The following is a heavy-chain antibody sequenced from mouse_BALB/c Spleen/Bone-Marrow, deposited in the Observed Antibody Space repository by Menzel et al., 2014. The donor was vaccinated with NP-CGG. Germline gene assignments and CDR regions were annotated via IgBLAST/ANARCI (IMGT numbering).Heavy chain of an antibody. CDR3: ARSRTGFAY. V-gene: IGHV1-54*03. J-gene: IGHJ3*01. Sequence: QVHLQQPGAEPVRPGTSVKVSCKASGYAFTNYLIEWVKQRPGQGLEWIGVINPGSGGTNYNEKFKGKATLTADKSSSTAYMQLSSLTSDDSAVYFCARSRTGFAYWGQGTLVTVSA. CDR1: GYAFTNYL. CDR2: INPGSGGT.